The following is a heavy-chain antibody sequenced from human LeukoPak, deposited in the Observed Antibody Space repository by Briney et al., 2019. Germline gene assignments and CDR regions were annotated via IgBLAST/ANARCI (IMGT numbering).Heavy chain of an antibody. CDR3: ARDLDFGSAATPLGADY. Sequence: SETLSLTCTVSGYSISSGYYWGWIRQPPGKGLEWIGSIYHSGSTYYNPSLKSRVTISVDTSKNQFSLKLSSVTAADTAVYYCARDLDFGSAATPLGADYWGQGTLVTVSS. CDR2: IYHSGST. D-gene: IGHD2-15*01. J-gene: IGHJ4*02. V-gene: IGHV4-38-2*02. CDR1: GYSISSGYY.